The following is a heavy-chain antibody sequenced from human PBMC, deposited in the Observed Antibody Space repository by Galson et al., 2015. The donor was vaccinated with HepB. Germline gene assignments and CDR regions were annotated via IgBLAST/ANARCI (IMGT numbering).Heavy chain of an antibody. CDR2: ISAYNGNT. D-gene: IGHD2-15*01. J-gene: IGHJ6*02. CDR3: ARLGYCSGGSCHTDYYYYGMAV. V-gene: IGHV1-18*04. CDR1: GYTFTSYG. Sequence: SVKVSCKASGYTFTSYGISWVRQAPGQGLEWMGWISAYNGNTNYEQKLQGRVTMTTDTSTSTAYMELRSLRSDDKAVYYCARLGYCSGGSCHTDYYYYGMAVWGQGTTVTVSS.